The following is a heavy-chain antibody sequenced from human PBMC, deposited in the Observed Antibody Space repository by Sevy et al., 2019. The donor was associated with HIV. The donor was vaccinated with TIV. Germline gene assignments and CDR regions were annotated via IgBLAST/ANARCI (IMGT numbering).Heavy chain of an antibody. CDR1: GYTFTGYY. V-gene: IGHV1-2*02. J-gene: IGHJ4*02. CDR2: INPNSGGT. Sequence: ASVKVSCKASGYTFTGYYMHWVRQAPGQGLEWMGWINPNSGGTNYAQKFQGRVTMTRDTSISTAYMELSRLRSDDTAMYYCASALYCSSTSCYKSPDYWGQGTLVTVSS. D-gene: IGHD2-2*02. CDR3: ASALYCSSTSCYKSPDY.